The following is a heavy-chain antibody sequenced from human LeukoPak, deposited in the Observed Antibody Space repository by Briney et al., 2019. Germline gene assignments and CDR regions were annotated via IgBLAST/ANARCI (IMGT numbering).Heavy chain of an antibody. CDR1: GYAFTAYY. Sequence: GAPVKVSCKASGYAFTAYYMHWVRQAPGQGLEWMGIINPSVGTTTYAQKFQGRVTMTRGTSTSTFYMELNSLKSEDTAVYYCARGEFYYHSGTYYNQYYFDYWGQGTLVTVSS. V-gene: IGHV1-46*01. D-gene: IGHD3-10*01. J-gene: IGHJ4*02. CDR2: INPSVGTT. CDR3: ARGEFYYHSGTYYNQYYFDY.